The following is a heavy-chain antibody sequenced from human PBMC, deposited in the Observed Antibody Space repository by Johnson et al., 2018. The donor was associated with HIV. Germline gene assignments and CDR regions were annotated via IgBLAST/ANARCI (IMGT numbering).Heavy chain of an antibody. D-gene: IGHD2-2*01. J-gene: IGHJ3*01. Sequence: QVQLVESGGGVVQPGGSLRLSCAASGFTFSSYGMHWVRQAPGKGLEWVAFIRYDGSNKYYADSVRGRFTISRDNSKNTVYLQMNSLRAEDTAVYYCAKDLAVVFVTTNGAGAFDLW. CDR3: AKDLAVVFVTTNGAGAFDL. V-gene: IGHV3-30*02. CDR1: GFTFSSYG. CDR2: IRYDGSNK.